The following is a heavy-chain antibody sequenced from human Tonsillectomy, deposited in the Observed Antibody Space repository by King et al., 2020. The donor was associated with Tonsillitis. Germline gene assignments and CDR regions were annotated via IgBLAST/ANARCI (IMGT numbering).Heavy chain of an antibody. CDR2: IRYDGSNK. V-gene: IGHV3-30*02. CDR3: AKGRLAECSRTSCYGVDD. D-gene: IGHD2-2*01. Sequence: VQLVESGGGVVQPGGSLRLSCAASGFTFSSYGMHWVRQAPGKGLEWVAFIRYDGSNKYYADSVKGRFTISRDNSKHTLSLQVNSLRAEDTAVYYCAKGRLAECSRTSCYGVDDWGQGTLVTVSA. CDR1: GFTFSSYG. J-gene: IGHJ4*02.